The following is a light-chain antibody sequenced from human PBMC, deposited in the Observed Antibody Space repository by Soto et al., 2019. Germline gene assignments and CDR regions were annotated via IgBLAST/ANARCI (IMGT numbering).Light chain of an antibody. CDR2: DTS. CDR3: QEYSQWPPGM. J-gene: IGKJ1*01. V-gene: IGKV3-15*01. Sequence: DIVVTQSPATLSASPGERVTLSCRASQFVSSRLAWYQRRPGQVPRLLIYDTSTRAPGISARFSGSGSGTEFTFTISSLESEDFAVYYCQEYSQWPPGMFGPGTTVDIK. CDR1: QFVSSR.